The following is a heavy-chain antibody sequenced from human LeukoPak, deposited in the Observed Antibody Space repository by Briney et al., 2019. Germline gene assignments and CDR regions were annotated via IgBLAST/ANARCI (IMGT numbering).Heavy chain of an antibody. J-gene: IGHJ4*02. CDR3: ARADWNDGAGSDY. CDR2: ISSSSSYI. CDR1: RFTFSSYS. D-gene: IGHD1-1*01. V-gene: IGHV3-21*01. Sequence: GGSLRLSCAASRFTFSSYSMNWVRQAPGKGLEWVSSISSSSSYIYYADSVKGRFTISRDNAKNSLYLQMNSLRAEDTAVYYCARADWNDGAGSDYWGQGTLVTVSS.